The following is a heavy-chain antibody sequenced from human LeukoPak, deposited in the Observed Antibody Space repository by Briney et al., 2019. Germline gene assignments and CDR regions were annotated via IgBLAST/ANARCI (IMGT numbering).Heavy chain of an antibody. Sequence: ASVKVSCRASGYIFTRTGINWVRQAPGQGLEWMGGIIPIFDTANYAQKFQGRVTITADESTSTAYMELSSLRSEDTAVYYCASDHYGSGSPAFYYWGQGTLVTVSS. D-gene: IGHD3-10*01. CDR1: GYIFTRTG. J-gene: IGHJ4*02. V-gene: IGHV1-69*01. CDR3: ASDHYGSGSPAFYY. CDR2: IIPIFDTA.